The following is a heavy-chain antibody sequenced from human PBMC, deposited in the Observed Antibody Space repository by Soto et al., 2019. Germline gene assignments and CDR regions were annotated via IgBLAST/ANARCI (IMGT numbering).Heavy chain of an antibody. V-gene: IGHV1-18*01. CDR1: GYTFTNFG. J-gene: IGHJ4*02. CDR2: ISAYNGNT. D-gene: IGHD3-22*01. CDR3: ARDGNTYYYDSSGYYFDY. Sequence: ASVKVSCKASGYTFTNFGISWVRQAPGQGLEWMGWISAYNGNTNYAQNFQGRVTMTTDTSTSTAYMELRSLRSDDTAVYYCARDGNTYYYDSSGYYFDYWGQGTLVTVSS.